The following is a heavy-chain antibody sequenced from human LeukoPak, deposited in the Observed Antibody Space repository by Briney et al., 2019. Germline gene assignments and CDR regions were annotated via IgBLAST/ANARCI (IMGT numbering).Heavy chain of an antibody. D-gene: IGHD3-9*01. J-gene: IGHJ6*02. CDR2: IKSKTDGGTT. V-gene: IGHV3-15*01. CDR3: KQKTAYEILTGDNYGMDV. Sequence: GGSQRLSCAGSGFTFRKPWMSWVRDAPGKSLEEGGRIKSKTDGGTTDYAEPVKGRSAISRDDSKSTLYLQMNSLRTEDTAVFFFKQKTAYEILTGDNYGMDVWGQGTTVTVSS. CDR1: GFTFRKPW.